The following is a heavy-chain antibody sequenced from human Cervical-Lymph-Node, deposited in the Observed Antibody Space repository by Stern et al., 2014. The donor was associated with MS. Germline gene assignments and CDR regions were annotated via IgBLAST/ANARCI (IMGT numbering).Heavy chain of an antibody. V-gene: IGHV4-59*01. D-gene: IGHD6-13*01. CDR1: GDSISSYY. CDR3: ARDRSSSPRVFDS. CDR2: VYYTGGT. J-gene: IGHJ4*02. Sequence: VQLVESGPGLVKPSETLSLICTVSGDSISSYYWTWIRQPPGKGLEWIGYVYYTGGTDYNPSLKSRVTISVDSSKNQFSLKLTSVTAADTAVYYCARDRSSSPRVFDSWGQGTLVTVSS.